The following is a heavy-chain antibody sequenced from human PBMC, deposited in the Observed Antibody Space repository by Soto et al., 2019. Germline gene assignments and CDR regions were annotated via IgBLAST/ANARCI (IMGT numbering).Heavy chain of an antibody. Sequence: EVQLVQAGGGLVQPGGSLRLSCAASGFTFEIHSMNWVRQAPGNGLEWVSSIDASFNTIYYADSVKGRFDISRDNAKSSLYLQMNNLRDEDTAVYYCARTAYCTSDICPTEVTSWGQGTLVTVSS. D-gene: IGHD2-8*02. J-gene: IGHJ1*01. V-gene: IGHV3-48*02. CDR1: GFTFEIHS. CDR2: IDASFNTI. CDR3: ARTAYCTSDICPTEVTS.